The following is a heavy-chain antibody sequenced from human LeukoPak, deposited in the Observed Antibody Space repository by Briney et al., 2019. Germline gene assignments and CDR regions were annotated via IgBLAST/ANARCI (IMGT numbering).Heavy chain of an antibody. J-gene: IGHJ4*02. CDR3: ARADYAYAELRR. D-gene: IGHD3-16*01. CDR2: IKEDGTLK. V-gene: IGHV3-7*03. Sequence: GGSLRLSCAGSEFTFSSYWMSWVRQARGKGLEGVANIKEDGTLKNYVDSVRGRFTISRDNAKNSLYLQMNSLRAEDTAVYYCARADYAYAELRRWGQGTLVTVSS. CDR1: EFTFSSYW.